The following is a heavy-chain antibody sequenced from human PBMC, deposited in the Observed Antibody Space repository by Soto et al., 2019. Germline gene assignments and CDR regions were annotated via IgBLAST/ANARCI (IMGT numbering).Heavy chain of an antibody. CDR1: GFTVSSNF. CDR2: IYSGGNT. V-gene: IGHV3-53*01. CDR3: ARVNPPYP. Sequence: GWSLILSCAASGFTVSSNFMSWVRQAPGKGLEWVSVIYSGGNTYCADSVKGRFTISRDNSKNTVFLQMNSLRAEDTAIYYCARVNPPYPWGQGTLVTVSS. J-gene: IGHJ5*02.